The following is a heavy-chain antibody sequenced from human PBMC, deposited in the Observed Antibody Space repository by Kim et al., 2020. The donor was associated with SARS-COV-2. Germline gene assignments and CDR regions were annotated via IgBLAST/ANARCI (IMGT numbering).Heavy chain of an antibody. CDR3: ARGVEISSSWYGGLYYYGMDV. V-gene: IGHV4-31*03. J-gene: IGHJ6*02. CDR1: GGSISSGGYY. Sequence: SETLSLTCTVSGGSISSGGYYWSWIRQHPGKGLEWIGYIYYSGSTYYNPSLKSRVTISVDTSKNQFSLKLSSVTAADTAVYYCARGVEISSSWYGGLYYYGMDVWGQGTTVTVSS. CDR2: IYYSGST. D-gene: IGHD6-13*01.